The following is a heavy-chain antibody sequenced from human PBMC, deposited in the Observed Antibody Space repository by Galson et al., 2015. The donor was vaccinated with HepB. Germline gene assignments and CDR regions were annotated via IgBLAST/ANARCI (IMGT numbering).Heavy chain of an antibody. J-gene: IGHJ4*02. CDR2: IDPSNSYT. Sequence: QSGAEVKKPGESLRISCKGSGYSFTSYWISWVRQMPGKGLEWMGRIDPSNSYTNYSPSFQGHVTISADKSISTAYLQWSSLKASDTAMYYCASTYYYDSSGYDAFDIWGQGTLVTVSS. CDR1: GYSFTSYW. D-gene: IGHD3-22*01. CDR3: ASTYYYDSSGYDAFDI. V-gene: IGHV5-10-1*01.